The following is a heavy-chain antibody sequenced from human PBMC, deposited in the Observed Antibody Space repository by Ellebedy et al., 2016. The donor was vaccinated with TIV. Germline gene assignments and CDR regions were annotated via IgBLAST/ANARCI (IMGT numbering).Heavy chain of an antibody. J-gene: IGHJ3*02. D-gene: IGHD1-26*01. CDR3: AGRSGTYSDAFDI. V-gene: IGHV3-23*01. CDR2: VSGSGDST. Sequence: GGSLRLXCAASGFTFSNCAMSWVRQAPGKGLEWVSSVSGSGDSTYYADSVKGRFTISRDNSKNTLYLQMDSLRAADTAVYSCAGRSGTYSDAFDIWGQGTMVTVSS. CDR1: GFTFSNCA.